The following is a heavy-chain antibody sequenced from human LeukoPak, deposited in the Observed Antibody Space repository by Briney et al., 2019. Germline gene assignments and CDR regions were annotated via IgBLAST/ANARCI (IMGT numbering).Heavy chain of an antibody. CDR1: GYTFTGYY. J-gene: IGHJ4*02. CDR3: ASLSYYDLGGYFY. D-gene: IGHD3-22*01. CDR2: INPNSGGT. V-gene: IGHV1-2*02. Sequence: ASVKVSCKASGYTFTGYYMHWVRQAPGQGLEWMGWINPNSGGTQYSQKFQGRVTLTRDTSITTGYMELSGLTSDDTAVYYCASLSYYDLGGYFYWGQGTLVTVSS.